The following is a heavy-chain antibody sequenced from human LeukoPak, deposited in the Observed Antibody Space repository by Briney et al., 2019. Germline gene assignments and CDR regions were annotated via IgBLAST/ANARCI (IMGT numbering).Heavy chain of an antibody. CDR1: GAYVSRSRYY. CDR3: PVVAPSGTPGFDY. CDR2: LFYTGTP. Sequence: SEALSLTCTVSGAYVSRSRYYWGWMRQPPGKGLEWIGSLFYTGTPNYNPSLKSRVTMSLDASKNQFSLNLHSVTAADTAVYYCPVVAPSGTPGFDYWGRGFLVTVSS. V-gene: IGHV4-39*07. D-gene: IGHD6-13*01. J-gene: IGHJ4*02.